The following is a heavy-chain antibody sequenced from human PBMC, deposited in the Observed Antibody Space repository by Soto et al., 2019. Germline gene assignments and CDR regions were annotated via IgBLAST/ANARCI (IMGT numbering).Heavy chain of an antibody. CDR3: AKGLSSSSFNYYYYGMDV. CDR2: ISYDGSNK. D-gene: IGHD6-6*01. J-gene: IGHJ6*02. V-gene: IGHV3-30*18. CDR1: GFTFSSYG. Sequence: HPGGSLRLSCAASGFTFSSYGMHWVRQAPGKGLEWVAVISYDGSNKYYADSVKGRFTISRDNSKNTLYLQMNSLRAEDTAVYYCAKGLSSSSFNYYYYGMDVWGQGTTVTVSS.